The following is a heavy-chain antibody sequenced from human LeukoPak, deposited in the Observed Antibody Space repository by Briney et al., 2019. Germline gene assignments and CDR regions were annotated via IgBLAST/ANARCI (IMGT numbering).Heavy chain of an antibody. V-gene: IGHV1-69*04. CDR3: ARGYYYDSSGYNDY. CDR1: GGTFSSYA. J-gene: IGHJ4*02. D-gene: IGHD3-22*01. Sequence: SVKVSYKASGGTFSSYAISWVRQAPGQGLEWMGRFIPILGIANYAQKFQGRVTITADKSTSTAYMELSSLRSEDTAVYYCARGYYYDSSGYNDYWGQGTLVTVSS. CDR2: FIPILGIA.